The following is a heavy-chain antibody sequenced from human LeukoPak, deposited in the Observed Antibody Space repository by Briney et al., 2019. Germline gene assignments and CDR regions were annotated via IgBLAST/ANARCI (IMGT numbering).Heavy chain of an antibody. J-gene: IGHJ3*02. CDR2: IYPGDSDT. V-gene: IGHV5-51*01. D-gene: IGHD2-15*01. CDR1: GYSFTSYW. CDR3: ARRGSGYCSGGSCYYAFDI. Sequence: GESLKISCKGSGYSFTSYWIGWVRQMPGKGLEWMGIIYPGDSDTRYSPSFQGQVTISAGKSISTAYLQWSSLKASDTAMYYCARRGSGYCSGGSCYYAFDIWGQGTMVTVSS.